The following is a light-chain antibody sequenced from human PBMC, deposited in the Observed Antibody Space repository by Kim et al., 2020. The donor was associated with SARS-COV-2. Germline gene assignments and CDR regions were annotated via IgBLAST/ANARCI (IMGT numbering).Light chain of an antibody. J-gene: IGLJ3*02. CDR2: DVT. CDR3: CSYAGTYSWV. V-gene: IGLV2-11*01. CDR1: RSDVGAYNY. Sequence: QSALTQPRSVSGSPGQSVTISCTGTRSDVGAYNYVSWYQQHPGKAPKVVIYDVTKRPSGVPDRFSGSKSGNTGSLTISGLQADDEADYYCCSYAGTYSWVLGGGTQLTVL.